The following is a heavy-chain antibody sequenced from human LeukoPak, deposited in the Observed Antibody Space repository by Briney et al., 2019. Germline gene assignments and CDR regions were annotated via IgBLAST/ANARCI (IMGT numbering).Heavy chain of an antibody. CDR3: ASLYSSSWYAQYYYYGMDV. CDR2: INPSGGST. V-gene: IGHV1-46*01. D-gene: IGHD6-13*01. Sequence: ASVKVSCKASGYTFTSYYMHWVRQAPGQGLEWMGIINPSGGSTSYAQKFQGRVTMTRDTSTSTVYMELSSLRSEDTAVYYCASLYSSSWYAQYYYYGMDVWGQGTTVTVSS. J-gene: IGHJ6*02. CDR1: GYTFTSYY.